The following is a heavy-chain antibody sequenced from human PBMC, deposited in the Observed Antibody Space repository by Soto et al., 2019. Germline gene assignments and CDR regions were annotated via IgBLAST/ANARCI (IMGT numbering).Heavy chain of an antibody. Sequence: GGSLRLSCAASGFTFSSYAMHWVRQAPGKGLEWVAVISYDGSNKYYADSVKGRFTISRDNSKNTLYLQMNSLRAEDAAVYYCARDDVPAAAGYFDYWGQGXLVTVYS. V-gene: IGHV3-30-3*01. J-gene: IGHJ4*02. D-gene: IGHD6-13*01. CDR3: ARDDVPAAAGYFDY. CDR1: GFTFSSYA. CDR2: ISYDGSNK.